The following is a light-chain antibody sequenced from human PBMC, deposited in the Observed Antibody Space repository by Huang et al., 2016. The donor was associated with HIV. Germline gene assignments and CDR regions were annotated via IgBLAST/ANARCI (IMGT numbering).Light chain of an antibody. CDR3: QQYGSSPWT. CDR1: QSVSSSY. CDR2: GAS. V-gene: IGKV3-20*01. J-gene: IGKJ1*01. Sequence: EIVLTQSPGTLSLSPGETATLSCRASQSVSSSYLAWDQQKPGQAPSLLIYGASSRATGIPDRFSGSGSGTDFTLTISRLEPEDFAVYYCQQYGSSPWTFGQGTKVEIK.